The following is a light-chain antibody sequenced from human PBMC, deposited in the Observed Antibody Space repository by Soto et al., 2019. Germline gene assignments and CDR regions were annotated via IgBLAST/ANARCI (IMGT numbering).Light chain of an antibody. CDR2: GAS. Sequence: EIVLTQSPGTLSLSPGERATLSCRASQTIGSQLAWYQQKPGQAPKVLIYGASSRATGLPDRFSGSGSGTEFALTISRLEPEEFAVYYWQQYGDSRTFGHGTKVEIK. V-gene: IGKV3-20*01. CDR1: QTIGSQ. J-gene: IGKJ1*01. CDR3: QQYGDSRT.